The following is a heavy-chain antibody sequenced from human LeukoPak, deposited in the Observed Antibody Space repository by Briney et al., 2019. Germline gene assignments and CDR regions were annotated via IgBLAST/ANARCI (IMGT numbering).Heavy chain of an antibody. V-gene: IGHV4-31*03. Sequence: PSETLSLTCTVSGGSISSGGYYWSWIRQHPGKGLEWIGYIYYSGSTYYNPSLKSRVTISVDTSKNQFSLKLSSVTAADTAVYCCARANRYYDFWSGYYEDYWFDPWGQGTLVTVSS. CDR3: ARANRYYDFWSGYYEDYWFDP. J-gene: IGHJ5*02. CDR2: IYYSGST. D-gene: IGHD3-3*01. CDR1: GGSISSGGYY.